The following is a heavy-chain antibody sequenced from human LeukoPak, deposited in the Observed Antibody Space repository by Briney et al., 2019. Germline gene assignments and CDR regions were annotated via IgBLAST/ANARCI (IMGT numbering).Heavy chain of an antibody. J-gene: IGHJ4*02. Sequence: ASETLSLTCTVSGGSITSYHYSWIRQPPGKGLEWIGYIYYSGSTNYNPSLKSRVTISVDTSKNQFSLKLSSVTAADTAVHYCARGGSGTYYHYWGQGTLVTVSS. CDR2: IYYSGST. V-gene: IGHV4-59*01. D-gene: IGHD1-26*01. CDR1: GGSITSYH. CDR3: ARGGSGTYYHY.